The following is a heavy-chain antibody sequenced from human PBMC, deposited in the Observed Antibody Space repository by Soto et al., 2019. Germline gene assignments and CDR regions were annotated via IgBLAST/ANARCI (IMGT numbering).Heavy chain of an antibody. V-gene: IGHV4-59*01. CDR2: IYYSGST. CDR3: ARSRWDSNWFDP. Sequence: SVTLSLTCTVAGGSISTYYCSWILQPPGKGLEWIGYIYYSGSTTYNPSLRSPVTISVDTSKNQFSLKLSSVTAADTAVYYCARSRWDSNWFDPWGQGILVTVSS. CDR1: GGSISTYY. J-gene: IGHJ5*02. D-gene: IGHD1-26*01.